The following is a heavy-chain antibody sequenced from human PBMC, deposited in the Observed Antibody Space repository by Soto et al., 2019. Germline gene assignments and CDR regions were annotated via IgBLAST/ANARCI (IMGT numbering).Heavy chain of an antibody. CDR3: ARDLQRGYGSGSYSAFDY. D-gene: IGHD3-10*01. CDR1: GFTFSSYS. J-gene: IGHJ4*02. V-gene: IGHV3-21*01. Sequence: RGSLRLSCAASGFTFSSYSMNWVRQAPGKGLEWVSSISSSSSYIYYADSVKGRFTISRDNAKNSLYLQMNSLRAEDTAVYYCARDLQRGYGSGSYSAFDYWGQGTLVTVSS. CDR2: ISSSSSYI.